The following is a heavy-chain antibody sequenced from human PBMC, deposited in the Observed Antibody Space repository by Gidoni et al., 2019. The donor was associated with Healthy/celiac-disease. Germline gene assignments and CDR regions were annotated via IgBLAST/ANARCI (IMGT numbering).Heavy chain of an antibody. J-gene: IGHJ4*02. CDR1: GGSISSYY. CDR3: ARLVAAGGYYFDY. CDR2: IYYSGST. Sequence: QVQLQESGPGLVTPSETLSLPCTVSGGSISSYYWSWIRQPPGKGLEWIGYIYYSGSTNYNPSLKSRVTISVDTSKNQFSLKLSSVTAADTAVYYCARLVAAGGYYFDYWGQGTLVTVSS. D-gene: IGHD6-13*01. V-gene: IGHV4-59*01.